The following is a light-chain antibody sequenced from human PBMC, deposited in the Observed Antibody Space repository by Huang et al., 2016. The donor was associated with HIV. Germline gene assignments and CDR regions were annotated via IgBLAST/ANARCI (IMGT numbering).Light chain of an antibody. CDR3: QQYDIHPLT. J-gene: IGKJ3*01. CDR1: QDINNV. Sequence: IRMTQSPSSLSASTGDRVTITCRANQDINNVLAWYQQRPGSVPKLLIYAASTLQSGVPSRFSGNGSGTDFTLTIGCLHSEDVATYYCQQYDIHPLTFGPGTRVDIK. V-gene: IGKV1-8*01. CDR2: AAS.